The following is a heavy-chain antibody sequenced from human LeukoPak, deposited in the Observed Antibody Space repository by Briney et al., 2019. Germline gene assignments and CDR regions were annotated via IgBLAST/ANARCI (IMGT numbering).Heavy chain of an antibody. CDR2: ISSSGSTI. J-gene: IGHJ6*02. CDR1: GFTFSSYE. V-gene: IGHV3-48*03. Sequence: GGSLRFSCAASGFTFSSYEMNWVRQAPGKGLEWVSYISSSGSTIYYADSVKGRFTISRDNAKNSLYLQMNSLRAEDTAVYYCARAEWIQLWSTYYYYGMDVWGQGTTVTVSS. CDR3: ARAEWIQLWSTYYYYGMDV. D-gene: IGHD5-18*01.